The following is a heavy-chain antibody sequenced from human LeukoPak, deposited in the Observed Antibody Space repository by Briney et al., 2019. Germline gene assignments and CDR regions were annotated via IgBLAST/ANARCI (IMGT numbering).Heavy chain of an antibody. J-gene: IGHJ4*02. CDR2: TYYRSKWYN. CDR1: GDSVSSQNGA. Sequence: SQTFSLTCVVSGDSVSSQNGAWNWIRQSPSRGLEWLGSTYYRSKWYNDYAESMEGRMTISQDTSKNQYSLHLTSVTPDDTAVYYCARDFGTTGWHTFDYWGQGTLVTVSS. V-gene: IGHV6-1*01. CDR3: ARDFGTTGWHTFDY. D-gene: IGHD6-19*01.